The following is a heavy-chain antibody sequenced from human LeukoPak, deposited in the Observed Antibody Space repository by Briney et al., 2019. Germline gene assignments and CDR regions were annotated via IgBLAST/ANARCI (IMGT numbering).Heavy chain of an antibody. CDR2: IRYDGSNK. D-gene: IGHD3-10*01. CDR3: ARDPGAHYYASGSYYSY. Sequence: GGSLRLSCAASGFTFSSYGMHWVRQAPGKGLEWVAFIRYDGSNKYYTDSVKGRFTISRDTSKNTLYLQMNSLRAEDTAVYYCARDPGAHYYASGSYYSYWGQGTLVTVSS. J-gene: IGHJ4*02. V-gene: IGHV3-30*02. CDR1: GFTFSSYG.